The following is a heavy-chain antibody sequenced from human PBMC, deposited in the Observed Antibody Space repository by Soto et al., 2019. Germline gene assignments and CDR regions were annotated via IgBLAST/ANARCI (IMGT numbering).Heavy chain of an antibody. V-gene: IGHV4-30-4*01. J-gene: IGHJ4*02. CDR3: DRTVVPTHMSYSFDY. D-gene: IGHD2-2*01. Sequence: SETLSLTCSVSGGSISSGDYFWTWIRQPPGKGLEYIGYIYFSGTTHYTPSLKSRVVMSVDTSKNYFSLKLSSVTAADTAVYYCDRTVVPTHMSYSFDYWGQGALVTVSS. CDR1: GGSISSGDYF. CDR2: IYFSGTT.